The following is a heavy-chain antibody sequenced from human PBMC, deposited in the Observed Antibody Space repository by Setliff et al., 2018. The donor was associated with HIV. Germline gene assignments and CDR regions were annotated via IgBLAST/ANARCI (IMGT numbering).Heavy chain of an antibody. J-gene: IGHJ4*02. CDR2: INPNSGGT. CDR1: GYTFTGYY. CDR3: ARRYCSGGRCYLAFDY. D-gene: IGHD2-15*01. Sequence: ASVKVSCKASGYTFTGYYIHWVRQAPGQGLEWMGWINPNSGGTNYAQKFQGRVTMTGDTSTNTVYMELSNLRSEDTAVYYCARRYCSGGRCYLAFDYWGQGTLVTVSS. V-gene: IGHV1-2*02.